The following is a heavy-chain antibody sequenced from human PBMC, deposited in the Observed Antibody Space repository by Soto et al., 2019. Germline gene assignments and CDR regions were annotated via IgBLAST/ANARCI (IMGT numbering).Heavy chain of an antibody. CDR2: ISGSGGST. CDR3: AKPFFYDSSGYYFPQYYYYGMDV. V-gene: IGHV3-23*01. Sequence: GGSLRLSCAASGFTFSSHAMSWVRQAPGKGLEWVSAISGSGGSTYYADSVKGRFTISRDNSKNTLYLQMNSLRAEDTAVYYCAKPFFYDSSGYYFPQYYYYGMDVWGQGTTVTVSS. D-gene: IGHD3-22*01. CDR1: GFTFSSHA. J-gene: IGHJ6*02.